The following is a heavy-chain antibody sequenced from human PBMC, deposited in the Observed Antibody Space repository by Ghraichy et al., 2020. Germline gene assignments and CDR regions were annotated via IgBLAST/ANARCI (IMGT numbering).Heavy chain of an antibody. CDR3: ARDPHRLGYCSGGSCYSTNWFDP. V-gene: IGHV1-2*06. CDR2: INPNSGGT. D-gene: IGHD2-15*01. Sequence: ASVKVSCKASGYTFTGYYMHWVRQAPGQGLEWMGRINPNSGGTNYAQKFQGRVTMTRDTSISTAYMELSRLRSDDTAVYYCARDPHRLGYCSGGSCYSTNWFDPWGQGTLVTVSS. CDR1: GYTFTGYY. J-gene: IGHJ5*02.